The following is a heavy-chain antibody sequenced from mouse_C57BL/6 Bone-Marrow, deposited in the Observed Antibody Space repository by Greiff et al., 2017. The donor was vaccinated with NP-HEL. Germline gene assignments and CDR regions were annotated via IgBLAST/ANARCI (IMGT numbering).Heavy chain of an antibody. V-gene: IGHV1-42*01. CDR1: GYSFTGYY. Sequence: VQLQQSGPELVKPGASVKISCKASGYSFTGYYMNWVKQSPEKSLEWIGEINPSTGGTTYNQKFKAKATLTVDKSSSTAYMQLKSLTSEDSAVYYCASRRYYQGFAYWGQGTLVTVSA. D-gene: IGHD1-1*01. CDR3: ASRRYYQGFAY. CDR2: INPSTGGT. J-gene: IGHJ3*01.